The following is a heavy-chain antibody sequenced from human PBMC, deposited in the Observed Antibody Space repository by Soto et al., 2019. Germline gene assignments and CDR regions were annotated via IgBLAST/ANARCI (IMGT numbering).Heavy chain of an antibody. Sequence: GGSLRLSCAASGFTFNNFGMHWVRQAPGKGLEWVAAISYDGSNTYYPDSVKGRFTVSRDNSKSTLFLQMSSLRAEDTAIYYCAKGVCSATTCLPRSPTNDYWGQGTTVTVSS. V-gene: IGHV3-30*18. CDR1: GFTFNNFG. D-gene: IGHD2-2*01. J-gene: IGHJ4*03. CDR2: ISYDGSNT. CDR3: AKGVCSATTCLPRSPTNDY.